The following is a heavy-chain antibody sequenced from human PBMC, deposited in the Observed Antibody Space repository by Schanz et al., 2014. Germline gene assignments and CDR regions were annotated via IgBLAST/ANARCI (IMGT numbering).Heavy chain of an antibody. CDR2: IENNANGATT. D-gene: IGHD1-20*01. J-gene: IGHJ3*01. V-gene: IGHV3-15*04. Sequence: EARLVESGGGLVEPGGSLRLSCSGSGFTFSDVYMSWVRQAPGKGLEWVGRIENNANGATTDYAAPVKGRFTVSRDDSRNPLYLQMNPPRTHHTALYFFAGFNNRDGFNGRGQGTMVSVSS. CDR1: GFTFSDVY. CDR3: AGFNNRDGFNG.